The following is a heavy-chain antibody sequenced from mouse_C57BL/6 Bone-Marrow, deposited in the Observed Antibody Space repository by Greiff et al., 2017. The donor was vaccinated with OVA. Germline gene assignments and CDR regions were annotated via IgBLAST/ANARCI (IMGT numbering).Heavy chain of an antibody. Sequence: QVQLQQPGAELVKPGASVKVSCKASGYTFTSYWMHWVKQRPGQGLEWIGRIHPSDSDTNYNQKFKGKATLTVDQSYRTAYMQLSRLTSEDSAVYYCAMWYYGKGDYRGQGTTLTVSS. D-gene: IGHD1-1*01. CDR3: AMWYYGKGDY. J-gene: IGHJ2*01. CDR2: IHPSDSDT. V-gene: IGHV1-74*01. CDR1: GYTFTSYW.